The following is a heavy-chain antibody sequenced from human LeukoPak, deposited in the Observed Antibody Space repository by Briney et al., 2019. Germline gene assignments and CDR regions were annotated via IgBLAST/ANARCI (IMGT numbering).Heavy chain of an antibody. J-gene: IGHJ4*02. CDR2: INWNGGST. CDR1: GFAFDDYG. D-gene: IGHD3-10*01. CDR3: ARDQRMYYYGSGRPDY. V-gene: IGHV3-20*04. Sequence: GGSLRLSCAASGFAFDDYGMSWVRQAPGKGLEWVSGINWNGGSTGYADSVKGRFTISRDNAKNSLYLQMNSLRAEDTALYYCARDQRMYYYGSGRPDYWGQGTLVTVSS.